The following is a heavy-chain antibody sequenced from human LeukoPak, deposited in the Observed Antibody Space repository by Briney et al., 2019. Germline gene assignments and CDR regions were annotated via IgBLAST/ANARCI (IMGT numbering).Heavy chain of an antibody. CDR3: ARVRISGPIDY. Sequence: SETLSLTCTVSGGSISSSSYYWGWIRQPPGKGLEWIGSIYYSGSTYYNPSLKSRVTISVDTSKNQFSLKLSSVTVADTAVYYCARVRISGPIDYWGQGTLVTVSS. D-gene: IGHD3-10*01. J-gene: IGHJ4*02. V-gene: IGHV4-39*07. CDR1: GGSISSSSYY. CDR2: IYYSGST.